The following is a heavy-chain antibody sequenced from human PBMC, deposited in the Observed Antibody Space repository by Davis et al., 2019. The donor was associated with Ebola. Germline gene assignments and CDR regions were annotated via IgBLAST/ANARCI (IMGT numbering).Heavy chain of an antibody. CDR1: GFTFSSYW. J-gene: IGHJ6*02. CDR2: IKQDGSEK. Sequence: GESLNLSCAASGFTFSSYWMSWVRQAPGKGLEWVANIKQDGSEKYYVDSVKGRFTITRDNDKNSLYLQMNSLRAEDTAVYYCARAPLLWFGELVDNYYYGMDVWGQGTTVTVSS. D-gene: IGHD3-10*01. V-gene: IGHV3-7*03. CDR3: ARAPLLWFGELVDNYYYGMDV.